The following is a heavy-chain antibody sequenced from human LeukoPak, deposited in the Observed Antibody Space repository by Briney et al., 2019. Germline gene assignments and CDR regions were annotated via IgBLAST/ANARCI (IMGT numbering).Heavy chain of an antibody. CDR1: GFTFDDYG. D-gene: IGHD2-2*01. CDR2: TNWNGGST. V-gene: IGHV3-20*04. Sequence: PGGSLRLSCAASGFTFDDYGLSWVRQAPGKGLEWVSGTNWNGGSTGYADSVKGRFTISRDNAKNSLYLQMNSLRAEDTAVYYCARVGGYCSSTSCYNWFDPWGQGTLVTVSS. CDR3: ARVGGYCSSTSCYNWFDP. J-gene: IGHJ5*02.